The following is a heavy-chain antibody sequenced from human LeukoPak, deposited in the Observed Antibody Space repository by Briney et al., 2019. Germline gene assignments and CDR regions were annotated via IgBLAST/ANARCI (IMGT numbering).Heavy chain of an antibody. D-gene: IGHD3-10*01. Sequence: GRSLRLSCAASGFTFSSYGMHWVRQAPGKGLEWVAVIWYDGSNKYYADSVKGRFTISRDNSKNTLYLQMNSLRAEGTAVYYCARGKVFSYYYGSGSSRPEYNWFDPWGQGTLVTVSS. CDR3: ARGKVFSYYYGSGSSRPEYNWFDP. V-gene: IGHV3-33*01. CDR2: IWYDGSNK. CDR1: GFTFSSYG. J-gene: IGHJ5*02.